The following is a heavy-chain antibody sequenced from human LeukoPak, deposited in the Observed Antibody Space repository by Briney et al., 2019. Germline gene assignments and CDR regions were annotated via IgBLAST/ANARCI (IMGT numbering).Heavy chain of an antibody. Sequence: GASVKVSCTASGYTFTSYAMHWVRQAPGQRLEWMGWINAGNGNTKYSQKFQGRVTITRDTSASTAYMELSSLRSEDTAVYYCARGGAVKQWLGTFDYWGQGTLVTVSS. CDR3: ARGGAVKQWLGTFDY. J-gene: IGHJ4*02. CDR2: INAGNGNT. V-gene: IGHV1-3*01. D-gene: IGHD6-19*01. CDR1: GYTFTSYA.